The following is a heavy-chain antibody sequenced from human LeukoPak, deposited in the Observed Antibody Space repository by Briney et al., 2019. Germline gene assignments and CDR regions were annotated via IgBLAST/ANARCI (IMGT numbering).Heavy chain of an antibody. CDR1: GYTLTELS. J-gene: IGHJ5*02. V-gene: IGHV1-24*01. D-gene: IGHD6-13*01. CDR3: ATESWYASRQWFDP. Sequence: VASVKVSCKVSGYTLTELSMHWVRQAPGKGLEWMGGFDPEDGKTIYAQKFQGRVTMTEDTSTDTAYMELSSLRSEDTAVYYCATESWYASRQWFDPWGQGTLVTVSS. CDR2: FDPEDGKT.